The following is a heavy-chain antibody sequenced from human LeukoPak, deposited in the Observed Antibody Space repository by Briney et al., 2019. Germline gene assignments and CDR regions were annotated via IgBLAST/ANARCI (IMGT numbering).Heavy chain of an antibody. CDR2: IYSGGST. CDR3: ARGAPSSAYAFDI. CDR1: GFTVSSNY. Sequence: PGGSLRLSCAASGFTVSSNYMSWVRQAPGKGLEWVSVIYSGGSTYYADSVKGRFTISRDNSKNTLYLQMNSLRAEDTAVYYCARGAPSSAYAFDIWGQGTMVTVSS. J-gene: IGHJ3*02. V-gene: IGHV3-53*01. D-gene: IGHD6-25*01.